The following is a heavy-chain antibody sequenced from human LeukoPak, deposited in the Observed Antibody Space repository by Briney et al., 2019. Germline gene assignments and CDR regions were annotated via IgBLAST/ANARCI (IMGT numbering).Heavy chain of an antibody. J-gene: IGHJ5*02. D-gene: IGHD4-11*01. CDR2: IYYSGST. CDR1: GGSISSGGYY. CDR3: ARGGQSTITTCRFDP. Sequence: SETLSLTCTVSGGSISSGGYYWSWIRQHPGKGLEWIGYIYYSGSTNYNPSLKSRVTISVDTSKNQFSLKLSSVTAADTAVYYCARGGQSTITTCRFDPWGQGTLVTVSS. V-gene: IGHV4-61*08.